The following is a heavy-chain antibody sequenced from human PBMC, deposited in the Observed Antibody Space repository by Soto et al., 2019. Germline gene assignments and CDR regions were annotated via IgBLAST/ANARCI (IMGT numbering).Heavy chain of an antibody. CDR1: GFTVTDNY. Sequence: EVQLVETGGGLIQPGGSLRLSCAASGFTVTDNYIIWVRQPPGKGLEWVSTTVIRGGTNYADTVKGRFTVSRDNSKNALYLQMNTLRVEDTAVYYCARKPPSAIQGWAFGMDVWGQGTTVFVSS. V-gene: IGHV3-53*02. J-gene: IGHJ6*02. D-gene: IGHD2-2*01. CDR3: ARKPPSAIQGWAFGMDV. CDR2: TVIRGGT.